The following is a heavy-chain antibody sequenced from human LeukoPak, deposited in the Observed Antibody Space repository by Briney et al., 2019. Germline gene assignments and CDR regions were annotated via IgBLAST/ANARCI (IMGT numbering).Heavy chain of an antibody. J-gene: IGHJ4*02. CDR2: IIGSSGDT. CDR1: GFRFSNLA. D-gene: IGHD5-12*01. CDR3: AKGAYDYIEMGYFDD. Sequence: GGSLRLSCAASGFRFSNLAMSWVRQAPGKGLEWVSLIIGSSGDTLYADSVKGRFTISRDISKNRLYLQMNSLRAEDTALYYCAKGAYDYIEMGYFDDWGQGTLVTVSS. V-gene: IGHV3-23*01.